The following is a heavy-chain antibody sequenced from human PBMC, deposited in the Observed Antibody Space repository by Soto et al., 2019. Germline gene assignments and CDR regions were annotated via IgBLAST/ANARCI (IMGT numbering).Heavy chain of an antibody. Sequence: PGGSLRLSCSASGVIFSESTIYWVRQVPGKGLEAISAVSTSGRSTYYADSVKDRFTISRDNSKNTLFLQMGGLRPEDTAIYYCVKQAHGLDGVAFDYWGQGTQVTVSS. CDR2: VSTSGRST. CDR3: VKQAHGLDGVAFDY. V-gene: IGHV3-64D*06. D-gene: IGHD2-15*01. J-gene: IGHJ4*02. CDR1: GVIFSEST.